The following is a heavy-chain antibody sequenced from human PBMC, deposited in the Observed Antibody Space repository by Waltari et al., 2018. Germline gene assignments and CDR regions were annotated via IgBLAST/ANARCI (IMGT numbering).Heavy chain of an antibody. J-gene: IGHJ4*02. CDR3: AKAGDEPMMGWRLSHSLFYYFDY. V-gene: IGHV3-23*04. Sequence: EVQLVESGGGLVQPGGSLRLSCAASGFTFSSYAMSWVRQAPGKGLEWVSAISGSGGSTYYADSVKGRCTSSRDNSKNTLYLQMNSLRAEDTAVYYCAKAGDEPMMGWRLSHSLFYYFDYWGQGTLVTVSS. D-gene: IGHD3-3*01. CDR1: GFTFSSYA. CDR2: ISGSGGST.